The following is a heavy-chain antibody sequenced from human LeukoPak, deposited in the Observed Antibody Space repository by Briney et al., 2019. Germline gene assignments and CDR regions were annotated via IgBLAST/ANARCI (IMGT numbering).Heavy chain of an antibody. V-gene: IGHV1-2*02. CDR3: ARGQGWAAAQATDY. Sequence: GASVKVSCKASGYTFTGYCMHWVRQAPGQGLEWMGWINPNSGGTNYAQKFQGRVTMTRDTSISTAYMELSRLRSDDTAVYYCARGQGWAAAQATDYWGQGTLVTVSS. CDR1: GYTFTGYC. D-gene: IGHD6-13*01. CDR2: INPNSGGT. J-gene: IGHJ4*02.